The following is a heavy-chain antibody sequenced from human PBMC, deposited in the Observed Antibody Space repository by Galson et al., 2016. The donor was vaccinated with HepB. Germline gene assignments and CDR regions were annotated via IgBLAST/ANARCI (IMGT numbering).Heavy chain of an antibody. Sequence: SETLSLTCTVSGASITNDTFFWGWLRQPPGKGLEWIGSISYSGLTNYNPSLQSRLTISVDTSKDHFSLELKSVTAADTAFYFFARLTWEVLGWFDTWGQGILVTVSS. J-gene: IGHJ5*02. CDR1: GASITNDTFF. V-gene: IGHV4-39*02. CDR2: ISYSGLT. D-gene: IGHD1-26*01. CDR3: ARLTWEVLGWFDT.